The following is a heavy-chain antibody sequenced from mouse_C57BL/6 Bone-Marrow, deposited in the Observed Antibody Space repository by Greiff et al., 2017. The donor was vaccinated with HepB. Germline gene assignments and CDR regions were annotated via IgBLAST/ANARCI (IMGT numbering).Heavy chain of an antibody. CDR1: GYTFTSYW. Sequence: QVQLQQPGAELVKPGASVKLSCKASGYTFTSYWMHWVKQRPGQGLEWIGMIHPNSGSTNYNEKFKSKATLTVEKSSSTAYMQLSSLTSEDSAVYCGIGDSSGYVNFDYWGQGTTLTVSS. D-gene: IGHD3-2*02. CDR3: IGDSSGYVNFDY. CDR2: IHPNSGST. V-gene: IGHV1-64*01. J-gene: IGHJ2*01.